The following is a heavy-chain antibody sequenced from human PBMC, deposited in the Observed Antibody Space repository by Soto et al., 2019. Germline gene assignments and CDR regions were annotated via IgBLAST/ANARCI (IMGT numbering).Heavy chain of an antibody. CDR1: GSSISSSSYY. CDR3: ARRQSSPWFDP. Sequence: QLQLQESGPGLVKPSETLSLTCTVSGSSISSSSYYWGWIRQPPGKGLEWIGNIYYSGSTYYNTSLKRRVTISVDTSKNQFSLKLNSVTAADTAVYYCARRQSSPWFDPWGQGTLVTVSS. J-gene: IGHJ5*02. V-gene: IGHV4-39*01. D-gene: IGHD2-15*01. CDR2: IYYSGST.